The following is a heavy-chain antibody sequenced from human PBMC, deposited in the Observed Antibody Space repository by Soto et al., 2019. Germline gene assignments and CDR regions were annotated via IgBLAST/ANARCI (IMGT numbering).Heavy chain of an antibody. CDR3: ARHLLWVGECNWFDP. Sequence: SETLSLTCTVSGGSISSSSYYWCWIRHPPGKGLEWIGSIYYSGSTYYNPSLKSRVTISVDTSKNQFSLKLSSVTAADTAVYYCARHLLWVGECNWFDPCGQRTLVTVSS. J-gene: IGHJ5*02. D-gene: IGHD3-10*01. CDR2: IYYSGST. V-gene: IGHV4-39*01. CDR1: GGSISSSSYY.